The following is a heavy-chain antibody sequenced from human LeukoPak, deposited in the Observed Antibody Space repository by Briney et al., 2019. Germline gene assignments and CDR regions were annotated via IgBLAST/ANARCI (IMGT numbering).Heavy chain of an antibody. V-gene: IGHV1-46*01. Sequence: ASVKVSCKASGYTFTSYYMHWVRQAPGQGLEWMGIINPSGGSTSHAQKFQGRVTMTRDTSTSTVYMELSSLRSEDTAVYYCARDRERRYFDWLTDGSSTDVANDWGQGTLVTVSS. CDR1: GYTFTSYY. D-gene: IGHD3-9*01. CDR2: INPSGGST. CDR3: ARDRERRYFDWLTDGSSTDVAND. J-gene: IGHJ4*02.